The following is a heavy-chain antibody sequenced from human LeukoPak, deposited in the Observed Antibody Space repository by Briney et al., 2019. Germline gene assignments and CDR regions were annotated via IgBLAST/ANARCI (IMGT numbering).Heavy chain of an antibody. Sequence: SETLSLTCTVSGTSISGDYWSWIRQPPGKGLEWIGYVYFTGNTNYNPSLKSRVTISMDTSKNQISLTVTSVTAADTAVYCCARHPFSSPFDFWGQGTLVAVSS. J-gene: IGHJ4*02. CDR2: VYFTGNT. V-gene: IGHV4-59*08. CDR3: ARHPFSSPFDF. CDR1: GTSISGDY.